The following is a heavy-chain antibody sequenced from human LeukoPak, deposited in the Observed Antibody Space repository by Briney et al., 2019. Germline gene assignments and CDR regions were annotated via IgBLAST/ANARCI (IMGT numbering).Heavy chain of an antibody. D-gene: IGHD6-25*01. Sequence: GGSLRLSCAASGFTFSDYSMNWVRQAPGKGLELVASISTVSTYTFYAESLKGRISISRDNAKNSLILQTSSLRADDTAVYHCTRDGSGFYYYYYMDVWGKGATVTVSS. J-gene: IGHJ6*03. CDR3: TRDGSGFYYYYYMDV. CDR2: ISTVSTYT. V-gene: IGHV3-21*01. CDR1: GFTFSDYS.